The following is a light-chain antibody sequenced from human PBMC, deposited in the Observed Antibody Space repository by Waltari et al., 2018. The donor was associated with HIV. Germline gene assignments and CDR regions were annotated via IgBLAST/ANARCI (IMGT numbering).Light chain of an antibody. Sequence: QSALTQPASVSGSPGPSITISCTGTSSDVGGYHYVSWYQQHPGKGPKLMMYEVSNRPSGVSNRFSGSKSGNTASLTISGLQAEDEADYYCSSYTSSSPWVFGGGTKLTVL. V-gene: IGLV2-14*01. CDR2: EVS. J-gene: IGLJ3*02. CDR1: SSDVGGYHY. CDR3: SSYTSSSPWV.